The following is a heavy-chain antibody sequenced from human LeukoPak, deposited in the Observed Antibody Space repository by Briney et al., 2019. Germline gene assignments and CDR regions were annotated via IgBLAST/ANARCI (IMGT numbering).Heavy chain of an antibody. D-gene: IGHD5-12*01. CDR1: GFTFSSYA. V-gene: IGHV3-23*01. CDR2: INGSDGST. J-gene: IGHJ4*02. Sequence: GGTLRLSCAVSGFTFSSYAMSWVRHAPGPGQELVSAINGSDGSTYYADSVKGRFTISRDNSKITLYLQMNSLRAEDTVVYYCAKYFRGDSGYPLGFDYWGQGILVSVSS. CDR3: AKYFRGDSGYPLGFDY.